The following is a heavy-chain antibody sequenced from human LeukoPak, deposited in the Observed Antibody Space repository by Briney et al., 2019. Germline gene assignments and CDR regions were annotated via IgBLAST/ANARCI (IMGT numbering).Heavy chain of an antibody. D-gene: IGHD3-22*01. CDR2: INTNTGNP. CDR3: VRHYDSTPYGTRNFMVYPDF. CDR1: GYTFTSYA. V-gene: IGHV7-4-1*02. Sequence: ASVKVSCKASGYTFTSYAMNWVRQAPGQGLEWMGWINTNTGNPTYAQGFTGRFVFSLDTSVSTAYLQISSLKASDTATYYCVRHYDSTPYGTRNFMVYPDFWGQGTLVTVSS. J-gene: IGHJ4*02.